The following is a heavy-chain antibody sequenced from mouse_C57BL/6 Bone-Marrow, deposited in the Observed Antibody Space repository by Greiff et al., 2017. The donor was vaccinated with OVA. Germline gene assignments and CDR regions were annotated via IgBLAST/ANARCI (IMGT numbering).Heavy chain of an antibody. CDR2: IWSGGST. V-gene: IGHV2-2*01. CDR1: GFSLTSSG. D-gene: IGHD1-1*01. Sequence: VQLVESGPGLVQPSQSLSITCTVSGFSLTSSGVHWVRQSPGKGLEWLGVIWSGGSTDYNAAFISRLSISKDTSKSQVFFKMNSLQADDTAIYDCAVYYYGSEYYAMDYWGQGTSVTVSS. CDR3: AVYYYGSEYYAMDY. J-gene: IGHJ4*01.